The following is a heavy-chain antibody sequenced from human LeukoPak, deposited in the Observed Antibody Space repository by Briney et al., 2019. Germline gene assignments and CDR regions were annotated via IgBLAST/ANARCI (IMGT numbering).Heavy chain of an antibody. CDR2: ISSSGSTI. Sequence: PGGSLRLSCAASGFTFSDYYMSWIRQAPGKGLEWVSYISSSGSTIYYADSVKGRFTISRDNSKNTLYLQMNSLRAEDTAVYYCAKVFYGSGSYRTTNPDYWGQGTLVTVSS. CDR1: GFTFSDYY. J-gene: IGHJ4*02. CDR3: AKVFYGSGSYRTTNPDY. D-gene: IGHD3-10*01. V-gene: IGHV3-11*04.